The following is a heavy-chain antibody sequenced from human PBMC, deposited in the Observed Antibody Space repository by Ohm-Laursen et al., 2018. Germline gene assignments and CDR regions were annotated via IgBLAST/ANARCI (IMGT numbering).Heavy chain of an antibody. D-gene: IGHD4-17*01. CDR1: GYTFSSYG. CDR3: TREASGDYGYFDL. Sequence: ASVKVSCNAPGYTFSSYGITWVRQAPGQGLEWMGWMNPTSGNTGYAEKFQGRVTMTRNTSISTAYMELSSLRSEDTAEYYCTREASGDYGYFDLWGRGTLVTVSS. CDR2: MNPTSGNT. V-gene: IGHV1-8*02. J-gene: IGHJ2*01.